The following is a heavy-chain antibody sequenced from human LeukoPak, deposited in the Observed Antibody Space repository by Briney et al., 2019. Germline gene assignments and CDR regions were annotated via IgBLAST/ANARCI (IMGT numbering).Heavy chain of an antibody. J-gene: IGHJ4*02. D-gene: IGHD3-16*01. CDR2: IIPIFGTA. Sequence: SAKVSCKASGGTFSSYAISWVRQAPGQGLEWMGGIIPIFGTANYAQKFQGRVTITADKSTSTAYMELSSLRSEDTAVYYCARNRESYWVPELDYWGQGTLVTVSS. CDR1: GGTFSSYA. V-gene: IGHV1-69*06. CDR3: ARNRESYWVPELDY.